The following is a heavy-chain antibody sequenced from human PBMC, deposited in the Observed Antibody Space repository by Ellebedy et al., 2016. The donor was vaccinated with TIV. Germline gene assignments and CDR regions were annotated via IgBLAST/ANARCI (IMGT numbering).Heavy chain of an antibody. CDR3: AAAHYYFYGKDV. V-gene: IGHV3-74*01. Sequence: PGGSLRLSCAASGFTFSSHWMHWVRQAPGKGLVWVSRVNSDGTSTTYADSVKGRFTISRDNAKNTVYLQMNSLRAEDTAVYYCAAAHYYFYGKDVWGQGTRVTVSS. J-gene: IGHJ6*02. D-gene: IGHD2-15*01. CDR2: VNSDGTST. CDR1: GFTFSSHW.